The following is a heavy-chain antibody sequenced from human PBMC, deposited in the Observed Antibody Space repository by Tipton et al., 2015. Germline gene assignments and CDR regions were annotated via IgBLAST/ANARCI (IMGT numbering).Heavy chain of an antibody. V-gene: IGHV3-11*04. CDR3: ARGRSSSGWYNSEQQTPTPLDF. Sequence: SLRLSCAASGFTFSDYYMNWIRQAPGKGLEWVSYISSSGSTTYYADSVKGRFTISRDNPKNSLFLQMNDLRAEDTAVYYCARGRSSSGWYNSEQQTPTPLDFWGQGTLVTVSS. D-gene: IGHD6-19*01. J-gene: IGHJ4*02. CDR2: ISSSGSTT. CDR1: GFTFSDYY.